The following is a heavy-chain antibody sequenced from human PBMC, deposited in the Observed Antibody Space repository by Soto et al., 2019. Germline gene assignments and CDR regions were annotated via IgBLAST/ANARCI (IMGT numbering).Heavy chain of an antibody. D-gene: IGHD6-19*01. J-gene: IGHJ4*02. V-gene: IGHV1-24*01. Sequence: APVNRSCKISGYTLTVLSIDCVRLAPGKGLEWMGGFDPEDGETIYAQKFQGRVTMTEDTSTDTAYMELSSLRSEDTAVYYCAQIHGYSSGSGNYWGQGTLVTVSS. CDR3: AQIHGYSSGSGNY. CDR2: FDPEDGET. CDR1: GYTLTVLS.